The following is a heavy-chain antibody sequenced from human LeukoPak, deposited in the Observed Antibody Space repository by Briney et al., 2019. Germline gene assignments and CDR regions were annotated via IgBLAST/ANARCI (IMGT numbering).Heavy chain of an antibody. V-gene: IGHV3-7*05. Sequence: PGGSLRLSCAAPGFTFSDYWMSWVRQAPGKGLEWVANIKQDGTKEVYVDSVKGRFTISRDNAKNSLFLQMDTLRAEDTAVYYCARDPYSSTWSYGMDVWGQGTTVTVSS. CDR1: GFTFSDYW. CDR2: IKQDGTKE. CDR3: ARDPYSSTWSYGMDV. J-gene: IGHJ6*02. D-gene: IGHD6-6*01.